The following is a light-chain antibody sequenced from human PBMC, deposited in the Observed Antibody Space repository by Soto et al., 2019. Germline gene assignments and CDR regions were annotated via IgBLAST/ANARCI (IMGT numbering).Light chain of an antibody. J-gene: IGKJ4*01. V-gene: IGKV3-20*01. CDR2: GAS. Sequence: PGARATLSCRASQSVTSSYLAWYQQKPGQAPRLLIYGASSRATGIPDRFSGSGSGTDFTLTISRLEPEDFAVYYCHQYGSSPLTFGGGTKVEIK. CDR3: HQYGSSPLT. CDR1: QSVTSSY.